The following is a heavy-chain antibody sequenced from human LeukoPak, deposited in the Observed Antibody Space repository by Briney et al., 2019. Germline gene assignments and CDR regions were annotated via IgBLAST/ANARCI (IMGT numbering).Heavy chain of an antibody. Sequence: WASVKVSFKASGYTFTSYDINWVRQATGQGLEWMGWMTPNSGNTGYAQKFQGRLTMTRSTSISTAYMELTSLRSEDTAVYYCARAGDSGQLDYWGQGTLVTVSS. CDR3: ARAGDSGQLDY. CDR2: MTPNSGNT. V-gene: IGHV1-8*01. CDR1: GYTFTSYD. J-gene: IGHJ4*02. D-gene: IGHD3-3*01.